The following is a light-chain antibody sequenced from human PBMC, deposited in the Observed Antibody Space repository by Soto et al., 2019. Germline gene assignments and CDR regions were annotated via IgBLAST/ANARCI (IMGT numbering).Light chain of an antibody. CDR2: EGS. CDR1: SSDMGTYNL. V-gene: IGLV2-23*03. CDR3: CSYATSSTFI. J-gene: IGLJ2*01. Sequence: QSALTQPASVSGSPGQSITISCTGTSSDMGTYNLVSWYQQHPGKAPKLMIYEGSKRPSGVSNRFSGSKSGTTASLTISGLQAEDEADYHCCSYATSSTFIFGGGTKVT.